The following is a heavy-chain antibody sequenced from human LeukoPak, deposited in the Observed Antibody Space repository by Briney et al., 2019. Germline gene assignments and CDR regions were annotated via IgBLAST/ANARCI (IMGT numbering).Heavy chain of an antibody. CDR2: IRYDGSKK. J-gene: IGHJ5*02. CDR3: ARVDYYGSGSYFWFDP. Sequence: GGSLRLSCAASGFTFSSYGMHWVRQAPGKGLEWVAFIRYDGSKKYYADSVKGRFTISRDNSKNTLYLQMNSLRAEDTAVYYCARVDYYGSGSYFWFDPWGQGTLVTVSS. D-gene: IGHD3-10*01. V-gene: IGHV3-30*02. CDR1: GFTFSSYG.